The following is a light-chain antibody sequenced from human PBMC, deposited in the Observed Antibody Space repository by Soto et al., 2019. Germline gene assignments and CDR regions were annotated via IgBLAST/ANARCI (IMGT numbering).Light chain of an antibody. CDR2: DSS. J-gene: IGKJ1*01. V-gene: IGKV1-5*01. Sequence: DIPMTQSPSTLSASVGDRVTITCRASQTIRNQLAWYQQIPGKAPKVLIYDSSSLESGVPSRFSGSGSGTEFTLTISSLQRDDFATYYCQQYNSYKTFGQGTKVEIK. CDR1: QTIRNQ. CDR3: QQYNSYKT.